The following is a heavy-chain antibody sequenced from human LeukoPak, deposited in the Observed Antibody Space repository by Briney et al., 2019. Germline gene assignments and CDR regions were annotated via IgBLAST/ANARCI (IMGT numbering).Heavy chain of an antibody. J-gene: IGHJ4*02. CDR3: ARDDVSCSGGSCTEN. Sequence: TSETLSLTCTVSGGSISSGGYYWGWIRQHPGKGLGWIGYIYYSGSTYYNPSLKSRVTISVDTSKNQFSLKLSSVTAADTAVYYCARDDVSCSGGSCTENWGQGTLVTVSS. V-gene: IGHV4-31*03. CDR2: IYYSGST. D-gene: IGHD2-15*01. CDR1: GGSISSGGYY.